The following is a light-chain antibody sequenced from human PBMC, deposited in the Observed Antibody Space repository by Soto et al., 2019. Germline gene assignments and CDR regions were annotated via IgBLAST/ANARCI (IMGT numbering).Light chain of an antibody. CDR1: QSISPW. Sequence: DIQMTQSPSTLSASVGDRVTITCRASQSISPWLAWYQQIPGEAPKLLIYKASSLESWVPSRFSGSGSGTEFTLTISSLQPDDVATYYCQQYATYWTF. J-gene: IGKJ1*01. V-gene: IGKV1-5*03. CDR2: KAS. CDR3: QQYATYWT.